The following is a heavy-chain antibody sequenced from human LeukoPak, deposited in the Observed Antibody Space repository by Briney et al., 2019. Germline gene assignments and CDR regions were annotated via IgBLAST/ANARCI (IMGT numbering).Heavy chain of an antibody. CDR3: AKAPPWDDWLSSIDY. CDR2: INHSGST. J-gene: IGHJ4*02. Sequence: SETLSLTCAVYGGSFSGYYWSWIRQPPGKGLEWIGEINHSGSTNYNPSLKSRVTISVDTSKNQFSLKLSSVTAADTAVYYCAKAPPWDDWLSSIDYWGQGTLVTVSS. V-gene: IGHV4-34*01. D-gene: IGHD3-9*01. CDR1: GGSFSGYY.